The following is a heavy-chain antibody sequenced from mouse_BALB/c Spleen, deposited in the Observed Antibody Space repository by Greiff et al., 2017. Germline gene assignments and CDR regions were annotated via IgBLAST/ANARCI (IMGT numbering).Heavy chain of an antibody. V-gene: IGHV4-1*02. CDR3: ARDYYGSSSHWYFDV. CDR2: INPDSSTI. J-gene: IGHJ1*01. Sequence: EVKLQESGGGLVQPGGSLKLSCAASGFDFSRYWMSWVRQAPGKGLEWIGEINPDSSTINYTPSLKDKFIISRDNAKNTLYLQMSKVRSEDTALYYCARDYYGSSSHWYFDVWGAGTTVTVSS. CDR1: GFDFSRYW. D-gene: IGHD1-1*01.